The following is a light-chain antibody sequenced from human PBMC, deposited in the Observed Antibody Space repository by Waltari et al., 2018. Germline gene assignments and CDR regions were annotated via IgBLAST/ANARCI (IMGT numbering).Light chain of an antibody. V-gene: IGKV1-5*03. CDR1: QSITDW. CDR2: KAS. Sequence: DVQMTQSPATLSASVGDRVTITCRASQSITDWLAWYQQKPGKAPKLLIYKASTLESGVPSRFIGTRSGTEFTLTISNLQPDDFATYYCQQYTIYPLTFGSGTKVAI. CDR3: QQYTIYPLT. J-gene: IGKJ4*01.